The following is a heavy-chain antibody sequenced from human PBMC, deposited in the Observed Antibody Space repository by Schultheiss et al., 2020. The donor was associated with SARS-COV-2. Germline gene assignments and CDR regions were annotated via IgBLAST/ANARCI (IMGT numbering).Heavy chain of an antibody. J-gene: IGHJ4*02. CDR2: ILFDGSRK. V-gene: IGHV3-30*03. CDR3: ARDLSGKDDY. CDR1: GFAFNSYG. D-gene: IGHD3-10*01. Sequence: GGSLRLSCVGSGFAFNSYGMHWVRQPPGKGLEWVALILFDGSRKFFADSVKGRFSISRDNSKRVLYLEMNNLRPDDTAVYFCARDLSGKDDYWGQGTLVTVSS.